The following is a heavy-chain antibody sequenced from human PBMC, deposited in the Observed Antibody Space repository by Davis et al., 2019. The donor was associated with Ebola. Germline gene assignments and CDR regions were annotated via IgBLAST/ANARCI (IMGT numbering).Heavy chain of an antibody. Sequence: PGGSLRLSCAASGFTFSESWMAWVRQPPGKGLEWLAHMLHDGSAKYSAVPVKGRITISRDNARNSFYLQMNSLRVEDTAVYYCARDKYWKLDYRDQGKLVTVAS. V-gene: IGHV3-7*01. J-gene: IGHJ4*02. CDR1: GFTFSESW. CDR3: ARDKYWKLDY. D-gene: IGHD2/OR15-2a*01. CDR2: MLHDGSAK.